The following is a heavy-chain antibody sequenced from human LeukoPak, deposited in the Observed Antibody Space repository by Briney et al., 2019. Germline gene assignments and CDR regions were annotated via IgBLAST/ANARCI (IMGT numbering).Heavy chain of an antibody. CDR2: ITPIFGTA. CDR3: ALRFLELKPVVGAFDI. CDR1: GGTFSSYA. V-gene: IGHV1-69*13. J-gene: IGHJ3*02. D-gene: IGHD3-3*01. Sequence: SVKVSCKASGGTFSSYAISWVRQAPGQGLEWMGGITPIFGTANYAQKFQGRVTITADESTSTAYMELSSLRSEDTAVYYCALRFLELKPVVGAFDIWGQGTMVTVSS.